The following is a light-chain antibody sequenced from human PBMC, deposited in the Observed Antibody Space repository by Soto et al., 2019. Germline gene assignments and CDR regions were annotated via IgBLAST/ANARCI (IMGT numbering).Light chain of an antibody. Sequence: QSALTQPASVSGSPGQSITISCIGTSSNVGGFSYVSWYQQHPGKAPKLMIYDVSNRPSGVSNRFSGSKSGNTASLTISGLQAEDEADYYCSPYTSSTTLGVFGGGTKLTVL. CDR2: DVS. CDR1: SSNVGGFSY. V-gene: IGLV2-14*01. CDR3: SPYTSSTTLGV. J-gene: IGLJ3*02.